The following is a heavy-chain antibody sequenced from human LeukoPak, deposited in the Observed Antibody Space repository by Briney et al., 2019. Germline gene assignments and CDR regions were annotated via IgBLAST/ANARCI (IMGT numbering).Heavy chain of an antibody. CDR1: GFTFSSYS. V-gene: IGHV3-7*03. J-gene: IGHJ4*02. CDR2: VKQDGSET. CDR3: ARDKFPATNIPLIDF. Sequence: GGSLRLSCAASGFTFSSYSMNWVRQAPGKGLEWVANVKQDGSETYYVDSLKDRFTISRDNAKNSLYLQMGSLRAEDTAIYYCARDKFPATNIPLIDFWGPGTLVTVSS. D-gene: IGHD2-2*02.